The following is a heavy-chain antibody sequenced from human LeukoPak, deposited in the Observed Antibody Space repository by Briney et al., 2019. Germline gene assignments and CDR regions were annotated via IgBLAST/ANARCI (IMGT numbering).Heavy chain of an antibody. CDR3: ARPWAY. CDR1: GFTFSSYA. Sequence: GGSLRLSCAAAGFTFSSYAMSWVRQAPGKGLEWVSAISGSGGRTYYADSVKGRFPNSRDNSKNTLYLQMNSVRGEDRGVFYCARPWAYWGQRTQVTVSS. V-gene: IGHV3-23*01. D-gene: IGHD3-16*01. J-gene: IGHJ4*02. CDR2: ISGSGGRT.